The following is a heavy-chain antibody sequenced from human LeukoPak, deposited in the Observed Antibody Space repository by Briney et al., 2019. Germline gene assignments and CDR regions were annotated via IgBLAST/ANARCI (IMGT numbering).Heavy chain of an antibody. V-gene: IGHV4-39*01. CDR2: IYYSGST. D-gene: IGHD6-19*01. Sequence: SETLSLTCTVSGGSISSSSYYWGWIRQPPGKGLEWIGSIYYSGSTYYNPSLKSRVTISVDTSKNQFSLKLSSVTAADTAVYYCARQAVADAFDIWGQRTMVTVSS. CDR3: ARQAVADAFDI. CDR1: GGSISSSSYY. J-gene: IGHJ3*02.